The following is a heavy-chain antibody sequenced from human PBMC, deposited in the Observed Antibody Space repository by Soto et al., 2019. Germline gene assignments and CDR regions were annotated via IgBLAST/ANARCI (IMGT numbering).Heavy chain of an antibody. J-gene: IGHJ4*02. Sequence: QVQLQESGPGLVKPSETLSLTCTVSGGSISGYYWSWIRQPPGRGLEWIGYIHYSGSTNYNPSLKSHVTISVDTSKTQFSLKLSSVTAAATAAYYCARHPRSSGDSLHFDYWGQGTLATVSS. V-gene: IGHV4-59*08. CDR1: GGSISGYY. D-gene: IGHD4-17*01. CDR3: ARHPRSSGDSLHFDY. CDR2: IHYSGST.